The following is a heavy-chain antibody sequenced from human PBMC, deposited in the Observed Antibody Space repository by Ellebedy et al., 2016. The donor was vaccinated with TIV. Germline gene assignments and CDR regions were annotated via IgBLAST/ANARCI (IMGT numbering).Heavy chain of an antibody. CDR1: GYTCTSNG. CDR3: ARVFVVSGGSYQSAAFDI. V-gene: IGHV1-18*01. D-gene: IGHD2-15*01. J-gene: IGHJ3*02. Sequence: ASVKVSCXASGYTCTSNGIIWVRQAPGQGLEWMGWISGQNGNTKYAQKFQGRVTMTTDTSTSTAYMELRSLRSDDTAVYYCARVFVVSGGSYQSAAFDIWGQGTMVTVSS. CDR2: ISGQNGNT.